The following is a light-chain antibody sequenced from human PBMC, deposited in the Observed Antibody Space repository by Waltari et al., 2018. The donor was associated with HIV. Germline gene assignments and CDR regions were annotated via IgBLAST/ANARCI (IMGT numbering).Light chain of an antibody. CDR3: QSYDSGLTAYV. Sequence: QSVLTQPPSESGAPGQRVTISCTGSSSNIGAGYDVHWFQQLPGTAPKLLIYGNTNRPSGVPDRFSGSKSGTSASLAITGLQAEDEADYYCQSYDSGLTAYVFGTGTKVTVL. CDR2: GNT. J-gene: IGLJ1*01. CDR1: SSNIGAGYD. V-gene: IGLV1-40*01.